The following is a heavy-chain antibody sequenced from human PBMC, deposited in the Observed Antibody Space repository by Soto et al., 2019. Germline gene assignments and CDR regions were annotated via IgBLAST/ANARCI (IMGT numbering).Heavy chain of an antibody. V-gene: IGHV1-69*13. D-gene: IGHD2-8*01. CDR1: GGTFSSYA. CDR2: IIPIFGTA. CDR3: ARDGYCTNGVCYAY. J-gene: IGHJ4*02. Sequence: SVKVSCKASGGTFSSYAISWVRQAPGQGLEWMGGIIPIFGTANYAQKFQGRVTITADESTSTAYMELSSLRSEDTAVYYCARDGYCTNGVCYAYWGQGTLVTVSS.